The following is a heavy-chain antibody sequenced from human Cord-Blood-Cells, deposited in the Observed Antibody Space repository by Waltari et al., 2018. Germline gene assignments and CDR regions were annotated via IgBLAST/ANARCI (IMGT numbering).Heavy chain of an antibody. CDR2: IYYSGST. CDR3: ARSTIFGAVDY. Sequence: QVQLQESGPGLVKPSETLSLTCTVSGGSISSYYWSWIRQPPGKGLEWIGYIYYSGSTNYTPSLKSRVTISVDTSKNQFSLKLSSVTAADTAVYYCARSTIFGAVDYWGQGTLVTVSS. J-gene: IGHJ4*02. V-gene: IGHV4-59*01. CDR1: GGSISSYY. D-gene: IGHD3-3*01.